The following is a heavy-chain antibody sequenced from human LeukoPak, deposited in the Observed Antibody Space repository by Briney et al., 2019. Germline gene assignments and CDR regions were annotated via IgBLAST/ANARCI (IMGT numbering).Heavy chain of an antibody. V-gene: IGHV4-39*01. D-gene: IGHD6-6*01. J-gene: IGHJ4*02. Sequence: SETLSLTCTVSGGSISSSSYYWGWIRQPPGKGLEWIGSIYYSGSTYYNPSLKSRVTISVDTSKNQFSLKLSSVTAADTAVYYCARQVAARYHFDYWGQGTLVTVSS. CDR1: GGSISSSSYY. CDR3: ARQVAARYHFDY. CDR2: IYYSGST.